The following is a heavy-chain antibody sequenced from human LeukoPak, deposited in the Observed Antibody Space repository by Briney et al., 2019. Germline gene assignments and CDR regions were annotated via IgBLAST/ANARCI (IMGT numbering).Heavy chain of an antibody. CDR3: AKTLSYYDRSGYYFDY. Sequence: GGSLRLSCAASGFTFSSYAMSWVREAPGKGLEWVSAISGSGGSTYYADSVNGRFTISRDHSKNTLYLQMNSLRSEDTAVYYCAKTLSYYDRSGYYFDYWGQGTLVTVSS. V-gene: IGHV3-23*01. CDR1: GFTFSSYA. D-gene: IGHD3-22*01. J-gene: IGHJ4*02. CDR2: ISGSGGST.